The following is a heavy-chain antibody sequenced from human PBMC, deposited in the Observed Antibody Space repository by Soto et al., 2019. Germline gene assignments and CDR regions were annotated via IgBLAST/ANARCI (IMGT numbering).Heavy chain of an antibody. CDR2: IIPIFGTA. J-gene: IGHJ6*02. CDR1: GGTFSSYA. Sequence: ASVKVSCKASGGTFSSYAISWVRQAPGQGLEWMGEIIPIFGTANYAQKFQGRVTITADESTSTAYMELSSLRSEDTTVYYCARSLTGTYYYYGIDVWGQGTTVTVSS. V-gene: IGHV1-69*13. CDR3: ARSLTGTYYYYGIDV. D-gene: IGHD1-20*01.